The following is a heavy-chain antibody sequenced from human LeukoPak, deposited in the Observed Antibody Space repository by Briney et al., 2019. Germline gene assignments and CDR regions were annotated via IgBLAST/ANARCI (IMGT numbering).Heavy chain of an antibody. V-gene: IGHV3-74*01. CDR2: INSDGSST. CDR3: ARLYYDSSGNKFDY. CDR1: GFTFSSYW. Sequence: GGSLRLSCAASGFTFSSYWMHWVRQAPGKGLVWVSRINSDGSSTSYADSVEGRFTISRDNAKNTLYLQMNSLRAEDTAVYYCARLYYDSSGNKFDYWGQGTLVTVSS. D-gene: IGHD3-22*01. J-gene: IGHJ4*02.